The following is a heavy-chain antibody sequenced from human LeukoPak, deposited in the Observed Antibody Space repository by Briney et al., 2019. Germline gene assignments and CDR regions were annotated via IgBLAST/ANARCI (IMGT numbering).Heavy chain of an antibody. CDR1: GDSISSSDFH. J-gene: IGHJ5*02. CDR2: INYSGRT. Sequence: PSETLSLTCTVSGDSISSSDFHWGWIRRPPGKGLEWIALINYSGRTFYNPSLESRVTISVDMSKNQFSLRLNSVTAADTAVYYCARRRKDLNWFDPWGQGTLVTVSS. V-gene: IGHV4-39*01. CDR3: ARRRKDLNWFDP.